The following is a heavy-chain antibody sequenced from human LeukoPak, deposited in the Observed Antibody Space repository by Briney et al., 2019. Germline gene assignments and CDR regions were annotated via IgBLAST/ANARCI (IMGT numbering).Heavy chain of an antibody. J-gene: IGHJ4*02. CDR3: AREVEVSTVIAFYDC. CDR2: TYYRSKLYN. Sequence: SQTLSLTCAISGDSVSSNSAAWNWIRQSPSRGLEWLGRTYYRSKLYNNYAVSVKSRITNSPDTSKNQFSLQLNSVTPEDTAVYYWAREVEVSTVIAFYDCWGQGTLVTVSS. CDR1: GDSVSSNSAA. V-gene: IGHV6-1*01. D-gene: IGHD3-22*01.